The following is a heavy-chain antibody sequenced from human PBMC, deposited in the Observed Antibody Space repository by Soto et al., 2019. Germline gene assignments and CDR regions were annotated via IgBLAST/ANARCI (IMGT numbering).Heavy chain of an antibody. V-gene: IGHV3-30*19. CDR1: GFTFSYYS. Sequence: SLRLSCTTSGFTFSYYSMHWFRQAPVRELEWVAVTSSDENTKYYADSVKGRFTISRDNSKNSLYLQMDRLAADDTAVYYCASEHVTTQWYFDNWGQGIPVTVSS. CDR2: TSSDENTK. CDR3: ASEHVTTQWYFDN. D-gene: IGHD2-8*01. J-gene: IGHJ4*02.